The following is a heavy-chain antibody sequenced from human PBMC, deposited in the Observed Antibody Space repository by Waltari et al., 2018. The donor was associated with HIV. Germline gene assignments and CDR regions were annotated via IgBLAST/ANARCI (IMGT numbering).Heavy chain of an antibody. CDR1: GYSISSDYY. D-gene: IGHD5-18*01. CDR2: ASRSGST. J-gene: IGHJ4*02. Sequence: QVQLHESGPGMVKPSETLSLTCAVSGYSISSDYYWGWIRQPPGKGLEWIGSASRSGSTYYSPSLKSRVTISLDTSKNQFSLNLNSVAAADTAVYYCGSGSRRGHSHGIDYWGQGTLVTVSS. CDR3: GSGSRRGHSHGIDY. V-gene: IGHV4-38-2*01.